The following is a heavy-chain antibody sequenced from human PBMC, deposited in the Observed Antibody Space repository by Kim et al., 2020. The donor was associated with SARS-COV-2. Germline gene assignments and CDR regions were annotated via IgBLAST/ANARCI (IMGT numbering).Heavy chain of an antibody. CDR1: GFTFSNYW. V-gene: IGHV3-7*01. CDR2: IKLDGSEK. CDR3: ARDRWAATGNGEGLDYYYYGMDV. J-gene: IGHJ6*02. Sequence: GGSLRLSCAASGFTFSNYWMTWVRQAPGKGLEWVANIKLDGSEKYYVDSMKGRFTISRDNAKNSLYLQMNSLRAEDTAVYFCARDRWAATGNGEGLDYYYYGMDVWGQGTTVTVSS. D-gene: IGHD6-13*01.